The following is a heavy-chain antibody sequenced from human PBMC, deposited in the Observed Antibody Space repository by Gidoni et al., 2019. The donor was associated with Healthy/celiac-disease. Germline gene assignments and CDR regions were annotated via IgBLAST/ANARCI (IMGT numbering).Heavy chain of an antibody. CDR1: GYTPTELS. J-gene: IGHJ6*02. CDR3: ATDLINSDYYYYGMDV. CDR2: FDPEDGET. Sequence: QVQPVPSGAEGKKPGGPGKVPCKVSGYTPTELSMHWVRQAPGKGLEWMGGFDPEDGETIYAQKFQGRVTMTEDTSTDTAYMELSSLRSEDTAVYYCATDLINSDYYYYGMDVWGQGTTVTVSS. D-gene: IGHD1-1*01. V-gene: IGHV1-24*01.